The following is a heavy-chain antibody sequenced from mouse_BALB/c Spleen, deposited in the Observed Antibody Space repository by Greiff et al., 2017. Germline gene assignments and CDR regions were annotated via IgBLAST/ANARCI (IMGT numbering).Heavy chain of an antibody. V-gene: IGHV2-9*02. Sequence: QVQLLQSGPGLVEPSQSLTISCTASGFTFTSYGVYWVRQPPGKGLEWLGAIWAGGSTNYNSALMSRLSINKDNSKSQVFLKMNSLQADDTAMYYCARENYGSPFAYWGQGTLVTVSA. D-gene: IGHD1-1*01. CDR1: GFTFTSYG. J-gene: IGHJ3*01. CDR3: ARENYGSPFAY. CDR2: IWAGGST.